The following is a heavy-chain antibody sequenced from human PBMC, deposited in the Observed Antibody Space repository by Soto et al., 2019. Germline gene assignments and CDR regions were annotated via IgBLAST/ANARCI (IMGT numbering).Heavy chain of an antibody. CDR1: GYTLTTFF. Sequence: QVQLVQSGAEVKKPGASVKVSCKASGYTLTTFFMHWVRQAPGQGLEWMGVINPGYSAGRSTTYAQKFQGRVTMTTDTSTSTVYMELSRLRSDDTAVYYCAREAIVAGATTGMDVWGQGTTVTVSS. CDR3: AREAIVAGATTGMDV. V-gene: IGHV1-46*01. CDR2: INPGYSAGRST. J-gene: IGHJ6*02. D-gene: IGHD1-26*01.